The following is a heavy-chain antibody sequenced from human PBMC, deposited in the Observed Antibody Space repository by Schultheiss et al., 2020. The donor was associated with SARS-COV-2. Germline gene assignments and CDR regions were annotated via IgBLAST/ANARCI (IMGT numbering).Heavy chain of an antibody. V-gene: IGHV4-31*11. CDR1: GGSISSGGYY. CDR2: IYYSGSA. D-gene: IGHD6-19*01. J-gene: IGHJ4*02. CDR3: AKDRDFQWLADY. Sequence: LRLSCAVSGGSISSGGYYWSWIRQHPGKGLEWIGYIYYSGSAYYNPSLKSRVTISVDTTKNQFSLKLSSVTAADTAVYYCAKDRDFQWLADYWGQGTLVTVSS.